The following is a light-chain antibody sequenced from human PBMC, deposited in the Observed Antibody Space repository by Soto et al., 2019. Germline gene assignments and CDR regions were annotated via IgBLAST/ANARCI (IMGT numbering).Light chain of an antibody. CDR3: QHRGRWPRT. V-gene: IGKV3-11*01. Sequence: EIVLTQSPATLSLSPGERATLSCRVSQSVNDYLAWYQQKPGQAPRLLIYGASNRATGIPVRFSGSGSGTDFTLTISSLEPEDFAVYYCQHRGRWPRTFGQGTKLEIK. CDR2: GAS. CDR1: QSVNDY. J-gene: IGKJ2*01.